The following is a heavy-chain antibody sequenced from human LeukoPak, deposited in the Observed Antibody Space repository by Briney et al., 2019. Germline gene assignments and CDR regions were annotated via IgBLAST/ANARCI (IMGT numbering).Heavy chain of an antibody. CDR3: ASPRSGYRYTFDY. V-gene: IGHV4-4*09. CDR1: AASISNYY. J-gene: IGHJ4*02. D-gene: IGHD3-22*01. CDR2: ISTSGST. Sequence: PSETLSLTCAVSAASISNYYWSWIRQAPGKGLEWIGYISTSGSTNYDPSLKSRVSISLDTSKNRFSLNLNFVTAADTAVYYCASPRSGYRYTFDYWGQGALVTVSS.